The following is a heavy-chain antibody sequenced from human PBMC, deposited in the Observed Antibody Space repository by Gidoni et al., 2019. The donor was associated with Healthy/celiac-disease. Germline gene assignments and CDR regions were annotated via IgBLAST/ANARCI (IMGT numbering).Heavy chain of an antibody. D-gene: IGHD2-2*01. CDR2: IYPGDSDT. Sequence: EVQLVQSGAEVKQPGASLKISCKGSGYSFTSYWLGWVRQMPGKGLEWMGLIYPGDSDTRYSPSFQGQVTISADKSISTAYLQWSSLKSSDTAMYYCARHYRYCSSTSCYPNWFAPWGQGTLVTVSS. CDR3: ARHYRYCSSTSCYPNWFAP. V-gene: IGHV5-51*01. CDR1: GYSFTSYW. J-gene: IGHJ5*02.